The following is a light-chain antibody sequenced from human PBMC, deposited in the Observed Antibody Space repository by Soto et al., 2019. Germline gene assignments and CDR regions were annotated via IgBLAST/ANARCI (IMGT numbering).Light chain of an antibody. V-gene: IGKV3-11*01. Sequence: EIVLTQSPATLSLSPGETATLSCRASQSVSSSLAWYQQKPGQTPRLLIYDASNRATGIPARFSGSGSGTDFTLTVSSLEPEDFAVYYCQQRSSSPLTFCGGTKVEIK. CDR1: QSVSSS. J-gene: IGKJ4*01. CDR2: DAS. CDR3: QQRSSSPLT.